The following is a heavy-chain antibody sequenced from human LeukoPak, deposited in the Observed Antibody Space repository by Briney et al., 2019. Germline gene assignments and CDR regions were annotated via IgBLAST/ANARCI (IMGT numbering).Heavy chain of an antibody. CDR3: ARARSAHGAVAGT. V-gene: IGHV1-2*02. J-gene: IGHJ4*02. CDR2: INPNSGGT. CDR1: GYTFTGYY. D-gene: IGHD6-19*01. Sequence: ASVKVSCKASGYTFTGYYMHWVRQAPGQGLEWMGWINPNSGGTNYAQKFQGRVTMTRDTSISTAYMELSRLRSDDTAVYYCARARSAHGAVAGTWGQGTLVTVSS.